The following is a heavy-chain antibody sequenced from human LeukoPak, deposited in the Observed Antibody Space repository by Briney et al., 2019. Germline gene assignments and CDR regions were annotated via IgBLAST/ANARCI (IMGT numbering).Heavy chain of an antibody. Sequence: GGSLRLSCAASGFTVSSNYMSWVRQAPGKGLEWVSVIYSGGSTYYADSVKGRFTISRHNSKNTLYLQTNSLRAEDTAVYYCARGLYDSSGYAAYYFDYWGQGTLVTVSS. CDR2: IYSGGST. D-gene: IGHD3-22*01. CDR1: GFTVSSNY. V-gene: IGHV3-53*04. J-gene: IGHJ4*02. CDR3: ARGLYDSSGYAAYYFDY.